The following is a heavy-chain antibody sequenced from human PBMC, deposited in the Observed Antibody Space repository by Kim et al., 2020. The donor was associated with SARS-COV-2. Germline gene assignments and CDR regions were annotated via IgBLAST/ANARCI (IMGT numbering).Heavy chain of an antibody. V-gene: IGHV4-59*13. D-gene: IGHD3-9*01. CDR3: ARGPALLRYFTR. Sequence: SETLSLTCTVSGGSISSYYWSWIRQPPGKGLEWIGYIYYSGSTNYNPSLKSRVTISVDTSKNQFSLKLTSVTAADTAVYYCARGPALLRYFTRWGQGTLVTVSS. CDR2: IYYSGST. CDR1: GGSISSYY. J-gene: IGHJ4*02.